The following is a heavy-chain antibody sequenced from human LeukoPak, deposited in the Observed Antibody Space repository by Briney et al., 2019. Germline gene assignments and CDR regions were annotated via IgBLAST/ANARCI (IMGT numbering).Heavy chain of an antibody. V-gene: IGHV4-38-2*01. D-gene: IGHD3-22*01. CDR3: ARVGGDDSSGHYSVDY. CDR2: LYHSGRT. J-gene: IGHJ4*02. CDR1: GYSITSGYM. Sequence: PSETLSLTCAVSGYSITSGYMYCCIRHTPGRRLEWIGSLYHSGRTSYNPSIKSRVTISVDTSNNQFSLRMSSVTAADTAVYYRARVGGDDSSGHYSVDYWGQGTLVTVSS.